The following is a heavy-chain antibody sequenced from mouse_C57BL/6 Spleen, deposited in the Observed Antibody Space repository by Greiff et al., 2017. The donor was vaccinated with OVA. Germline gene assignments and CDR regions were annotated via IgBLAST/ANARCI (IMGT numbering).Heavy chain of an antibody. J-gene: IGHJ2*01. CDR3: ARGDGYGYYFDY. D-gene: IGHD2-3*01. CDR1: GYAFTNYL. V-gene: IGHV1-54*01. Sequence: LEESGAELVRPGTSVKVSCKASGYAFTNYLIEWVKQRPGQGLEWIGVINPGSGGPNYNEKFKGKATLTADKSSSTAYMQLSSLTSEDSAVYFCARGDGYGYYFDYWGQGTTLTVSS. CDR2: INPGSGGP.